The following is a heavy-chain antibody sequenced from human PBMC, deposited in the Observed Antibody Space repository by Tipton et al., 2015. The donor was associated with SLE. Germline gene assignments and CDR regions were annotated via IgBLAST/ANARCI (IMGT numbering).Heavy chain of an antibody. Sequence: TLSLTCSVSGGSISSGSYFWSWIRQPPGKGLEWIGSIFYTGSTYYNPSLKSRVSFSIDTSKHQFSLKLNSVTAADTAVYYCARRHYSGPFDSWGQGTLVTVSS. CDR3: ARRHYSGPFDS. D-gene: IGHD5-12*01. J-gene: IGHJ4*02. V-gene: IGHV4-39*07. CDR1: GGSISSGSYF. CDR2: IFYTGST.